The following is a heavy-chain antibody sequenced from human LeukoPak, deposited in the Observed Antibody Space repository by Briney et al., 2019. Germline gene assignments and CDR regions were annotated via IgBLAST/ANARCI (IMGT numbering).Heavy chain of an antibody. Sequence: PGGSLRLSCAASGFTFSTYGMHWARQAPGKGLDWVAVIWHDGSKTYYADSVKGRFTISRDNSKNTLYLQMNSLRAEDTAVFYCVRGSPNSGSQYGYWGQGTLVTVSS. CDR1: GFTFSTYG. CDR3: VRGSPNSGSQYGY. V-gene: IGHV3-33*01. J-gene: IGHJ4*02. CDR2: IWHDGSKT. D-gene: IGHD1-26*01.